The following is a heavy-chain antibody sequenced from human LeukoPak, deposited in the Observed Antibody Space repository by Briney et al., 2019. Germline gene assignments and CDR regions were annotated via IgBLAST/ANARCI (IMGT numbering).Heavy chain of an antibody. CDR2: INDDGGLT. V-gene: IGHV3-64D*08. Sequence: WGSLRLSCAAAGFTFRSHAMHCVLRAPGEGLEYGLTINDDGGLTNYTDSLKGRFTISRDNSKNTVYLQMNNLTPDDSPVYNCLKGGCGTIGPPKDWGQGTQVSVSS. D-gene: IGHD1-1*01. CDR3: LKGGCGTIGPPKD. CDR1: GFTFRSHA. J-gene: IGHJ4*02.